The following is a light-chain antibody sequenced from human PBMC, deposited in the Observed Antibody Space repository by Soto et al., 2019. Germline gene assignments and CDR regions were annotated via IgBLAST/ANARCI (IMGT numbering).Light chain of an antibody. CDR3: QQSYSTPIT. CDR1: QSIGRY. J-gene: IGKJ5*01. Sequence: DIQMTQSPSTLSASAGDTVTITCRASQSIGRYLNWYQQKPGKAPKLLIYAASSLQSGVPSRFSGSGSGTDFTLTISSLQPEDFATYYCQQSYSTPITFGQGTRLEIK. V-gene: IGKV1-39*01. CDR2: AAS.